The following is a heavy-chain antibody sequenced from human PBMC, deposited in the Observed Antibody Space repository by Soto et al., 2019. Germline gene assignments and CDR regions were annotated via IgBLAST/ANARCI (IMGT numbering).Heavy chain of an antibody. CDR2: KKLDASKK. CDR3: ASDSCYGSGASVNHYLDF. D-gene: IGHD3-10*01. J-gene: IGHJ4*01. CDR1: GLTFSLYW. Sequence: GPVSLSCAVSGLTFSLYWMSWVRQARGGGRGWLSTKKLDASKKKYVASVKGLFTMSRNNTNNSLYLLIDILRAEDAAFYYCASDSCYGSGASVNHYLDFWGRGTLVTVSS. V-gene: IGHV3-7*01.